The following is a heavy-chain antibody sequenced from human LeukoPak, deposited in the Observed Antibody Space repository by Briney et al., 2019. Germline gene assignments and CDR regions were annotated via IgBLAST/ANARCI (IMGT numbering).Heavy chain of an antibody. CDR3: ARKSGYVRDY. CDR1: GESFSGYF. CDR2: INHSGSTS. V-gene: IGHV4-34*01. D-gene: IGHD5-12*01. Sequence: SETLSLTCAVYGESFSGYFWNWIRQPPWKGLEWIGEINHSGSTSNHNPSLKSRVTMSVDTSKNQFSLKLSSVTAADTAVYYCARKSGYVRDYWGQGNLATVSS. J-gene: IGHJ4*02.